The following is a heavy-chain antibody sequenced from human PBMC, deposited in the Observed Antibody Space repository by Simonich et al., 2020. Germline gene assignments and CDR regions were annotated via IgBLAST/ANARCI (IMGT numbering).Heavy chain of an antibody. J-gene: IGHJ1*01. CDR3: ARSHIAAAGTGYFQH. CDR1: GYTFTGYN. V-gene: IGHV1-2*02. Sequence: QVQLVQSVAEVKKPGASVKVSCKASGYTFTGYNMHWVRQAPGQGLEWMGWINPNSGGTNYAQKFQGTVTMTRDTSISTAYMELSRLRSDDTAVYYCARSHIAAAGTGYFQHWGQGTLVTVSS. D-gene: IGHD6-13*01. CDR2: INPNSGGT.